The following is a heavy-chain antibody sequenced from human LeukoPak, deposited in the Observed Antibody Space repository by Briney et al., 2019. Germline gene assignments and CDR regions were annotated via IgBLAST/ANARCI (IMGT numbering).Heavy chain of an antibody. CDR3: ARESAAAAPYYFDY. V-gene: IGHV3-30*04. J-gene: IGHJ4*02. D-gene: IGHD6-13*01. CDR2: ISDDGSNK. Sequence: GGSLRLSCAASGFTFSSSAMRWVRQAPGKGLEWVAVISDDGSNKYYADSVNGRFTISRDNSKNTLYLQMNSLRAEDTAVYYCARESAAAAPYYFDYWGQGTLVTVYS. CDR1: GFTFSSSA.